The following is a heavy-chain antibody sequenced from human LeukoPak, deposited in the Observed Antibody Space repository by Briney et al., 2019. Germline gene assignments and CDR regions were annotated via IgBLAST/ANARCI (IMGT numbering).Heavy chain of an antibody. Sequence: AGGSLRLSCAASGFTFDEYTMHWVRQAPGKGLEWVSGISWNSGTIEYADSVKGRFTISRDNAKNFLYLQMNSLRAEDTALYYCAKGGYYDSSGPDYWGQGTLVTVSS. CDR1: GFTFDEYT. V-gene: IGHV3-9*01. CDR3: AKGGYYDSSGPDY. J-gene: IGHJ4*02. CDR2: ISWNSGTI. D-gene: IGHD3-22*01.